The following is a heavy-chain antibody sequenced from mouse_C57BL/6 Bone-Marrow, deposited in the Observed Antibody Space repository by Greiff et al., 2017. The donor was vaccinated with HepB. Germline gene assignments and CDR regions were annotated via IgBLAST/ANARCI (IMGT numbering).Heavy chain of an antibody. CDR3: ATDWSYYYAMDY. V-gene: IGHV1-80*01. D-gene: IGHD4-1*01. CDR1: GYAFSSYW. J-gene: IGHJ4*01. Sequence: QVQLQQSGAELVKPGASVKISCKASGYAFSSYWMNWVKQRPRKGLEWIGQIYPGDGDTNYNGKFKGKATLTADKSSSTAYMQLSSLTSEDSAVYFCATDWSYYYAMDYWGQGTSVTVSS. CDR2: IYPGDGDT.